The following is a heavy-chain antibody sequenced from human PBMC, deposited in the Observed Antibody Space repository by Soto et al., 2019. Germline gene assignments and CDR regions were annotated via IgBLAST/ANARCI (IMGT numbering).Heavy chain of an antibody. Sequence: PSETLSLTCTVSGGSISSYYWSWIRQPPGKGLEWIGYIYYSGSTNYNPSLKSRVTISVDTSKNQFSLKLSSVTAADTAVYYCARYYYDSSGYESFDYWGQGTLVTVSS. CDR3: ARYYYDSSGYESFDY. D-gene: IGHD3-22*01. CDR1: GGSISSYY. CDR2: IYYSGST. J-gene: IGHJ4*02. V-gene: IGHV4-59*01.